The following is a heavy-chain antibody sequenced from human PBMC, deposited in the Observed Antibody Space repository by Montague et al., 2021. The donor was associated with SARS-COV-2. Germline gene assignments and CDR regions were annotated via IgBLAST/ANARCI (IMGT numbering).Heavy chain of an antibody. CDR3: ARPVSYYDILSSSTNWFDP. J-gene: IGHJ5*02. CDR2: IYYSGST. D-gene: IGHD3-9*01. CDR1: GGSISSSSYY. V-gene: IGHV4-39*01. Sequence: SETLSLTCTVSGGSISSSSYYWGWIRQPPGKGLEWIGSIYYSGSTYYNPSLKSRVTISVDTSKNQFSLKLSSVTAADMAVYYCARPVSYYDILSSSTNWFDPWGQGTLVTVSS.